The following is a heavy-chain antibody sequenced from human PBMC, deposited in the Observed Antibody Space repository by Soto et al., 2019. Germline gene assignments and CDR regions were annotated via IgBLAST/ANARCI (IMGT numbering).Heavy chain of an antibody. CDR3: ARDSGYFRFDY. Sequence: AGGSLRLSCAASRFTFSSYWMTWVRQAPGKGLEWVANIKEDGTQKYYVDSVKGRFTISRDNAKNSLYLQMNSLRAEDTAMYYCARDSGYFRFDYWGQGTLVTVSS. J-gene: IGHJ4*02. CDR2: IKEDGTQK. CDR1: RFTFSSYW. V-gene: IGHV3-7*03. D-gene: IGHD5-12*01.